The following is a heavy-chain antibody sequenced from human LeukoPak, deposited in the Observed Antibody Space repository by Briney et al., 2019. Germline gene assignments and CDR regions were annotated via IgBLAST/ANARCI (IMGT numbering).Heavy chain of an antibody. Sequence: GGSLRLSCVASGFMYSSFWMAWVRQVPGEGLECLAMIQGNADSRLYVDSVKGRFTISRDNAKNTLYLQMNSLTADDTAIYYCARDGATSGYEDYWGQGTLVTVSS. D-gene: IGHD5-12*01. CDR3: ARDGATSGYEDY. J-gene: IGHJ4*02. CDR2: IQGNADSR. CDR1: GFMYSSFW. V-gene: IGHV3-7*01.